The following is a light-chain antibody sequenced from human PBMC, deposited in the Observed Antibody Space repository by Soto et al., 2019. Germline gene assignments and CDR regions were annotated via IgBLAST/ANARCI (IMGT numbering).Light chain of an antibody. CDR1: SSNIGSNA. CDR2: TNS. CDR3: SAWDDSLSGGV. Sequence: QSVLTQPPSASGTPGQRVTISCSGSSSNIGSNAVSWYQQVPGTAPKLLMYTNSQRPSGVPDRFSGSKSGTSASLAISGLQSEDEADYYCSAWDDSLSGGVFGGGTKLTVL. J-gene: IGLJ3*02. V-gene: IGLV1-44*01.